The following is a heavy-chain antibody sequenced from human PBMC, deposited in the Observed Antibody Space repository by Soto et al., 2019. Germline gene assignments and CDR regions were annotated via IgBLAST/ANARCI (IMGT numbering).Heavy chain of an antibody. J-gene: IGHJ6*02. D-gene: IGHD2-15*01. Sequence: ASVKVSCKASGYTFTSYGISWVRQAPGQGLEWMGWISAYNGNTNYAQKLQGRVTMTTDTSTSTAYMELRSLRSDDTAVYYCARVGDIVVVVAATYGMDVWGQGTTVTVS. CDR2: ISAYNGNT. CDR3: ARVGDIVVVVAATYGMDV. V-gene: IGHV1-18*01. CDR1: GYTFTSYG.